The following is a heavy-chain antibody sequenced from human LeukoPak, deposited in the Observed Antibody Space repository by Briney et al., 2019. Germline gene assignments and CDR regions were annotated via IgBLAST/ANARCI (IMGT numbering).Heavy chain of an antibody. CDR3: ARGFPRYDYGDFGPLPNNDY. D-gene: IGHD4-17*01. V-gene: IGHV1-8*01. CDR2: MNPNSGKQ. Sequence: ASVKVSCKASGYTFTNYDINWVRQATGQGLEWMGWMNPNSGKQGYAQKFRGRATMTRNTSISTAYMELSSLRSEDTAVYYCARGFPRYDYGDFGPLPNNDYCGQASLVTVSS. J-gene: IGHJ4*01. CDR1: GYTFTNYD.